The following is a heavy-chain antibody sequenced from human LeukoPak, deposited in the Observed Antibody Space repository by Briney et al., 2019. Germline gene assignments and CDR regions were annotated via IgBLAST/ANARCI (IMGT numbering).Heavy chain of an antibody. J-gene: IGHJ4*02. Sequence: GRSLRLSCAASGFTFDDYAMHWVRQAPGKGLEWVSGISWNSGSIGYADSVKGRFTISRDNAKNSLYLQMNSLRAEDTAVYYCARVSRPDYYDSSGYYPFDYWGQGTLVTVSS. D-gene: IGHD3-22*01. CDR2: ISWNSGSI. CDR1: GFTFDDYA. CDR3: ARVSRPDYYDSSGYYPFDY. V-gene: IGHV3-9*01.